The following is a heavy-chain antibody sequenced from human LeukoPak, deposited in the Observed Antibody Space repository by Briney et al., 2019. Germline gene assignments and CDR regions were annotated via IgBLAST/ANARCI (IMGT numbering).Heavy chain of an antibody. V-gene: IGHV4-39*01. CDR2: VSYRGST. CDR1: GGSINSDTYY. J-gene: IGHJ6*03. Sequence: SETLSLTCTVSGGSINSDTYYWGWIRQPPEKGLEWIGTVSYRGSTFYNPSLKSRVTVSEDTSKNQFSLKLTSVTAADTAVYYCASLRYYYYMDVWGPGTTVTISS. CDR3: ASLRYYYYMDV.